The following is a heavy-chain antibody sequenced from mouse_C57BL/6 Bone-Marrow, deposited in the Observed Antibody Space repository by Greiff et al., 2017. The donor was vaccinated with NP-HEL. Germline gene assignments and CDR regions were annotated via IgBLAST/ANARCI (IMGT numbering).Heavy chain of an antibody. CDR1: GFNFTDYY. CDR3: ARGDYGEGYAMDY. D-gene: IGHD2-4*01. J-gene: IGHJ4*01. V-gene: IGHV14-2*01. CDR2: IDPEDGET. Sequence: VQLQQSGAELVKPGASVKLSCTASGFNFTDYYMHWVKQRPEQGLEWIGRIDPEDGETKYAPNFQGKATITADTSSNTAYLQLSSLTSEDAADYYGARGDYGEGYAMDYWGQGTSVTDSS.